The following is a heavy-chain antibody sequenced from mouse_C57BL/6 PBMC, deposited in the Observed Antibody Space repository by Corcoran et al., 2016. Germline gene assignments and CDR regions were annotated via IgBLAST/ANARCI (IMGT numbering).Heavy chain of an antibody. D-gene: IGHD1-1*01. CDR3: ARFDITTVVDY. J-gene: IGHJ2*01. CDR1: GYTFTDYY. CDR2: INPYNGGT. V-gene: IGHV1-19*01. Sequence: EVQLQQSGPVLVKPGASVKMSCKASGYTFTDYYMNWVKQSHGKSLEWIGVINPYNGGTSYNQKFKGKATLTVDKSSSTAYMELNSLTSEDSAVYYCARFDITTVVDYWGQGTTLTVSS.